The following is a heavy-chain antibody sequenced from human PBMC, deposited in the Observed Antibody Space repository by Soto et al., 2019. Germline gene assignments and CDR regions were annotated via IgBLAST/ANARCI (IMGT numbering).Heavy chain of an antibody. CDR2: ISGSGGST. CDR1: GFTFSNYA. V-gene: IGHV3-23*01. Sequence: GGSLRLSCAASGFTFSNYAMSWVRQAPGEGLEWVSAISGSGGSTYYADSVKGRFTISRDNSKNTLYLQMNSLRAEDTAVYYCAKPPGHCSGGSCYPGYYYFDYWGQGTLVTVSS. D-gene: IGHD2-15*01. CDR3: AKPPGHCSGGSCYPGYYYFDY. J-gene: IGHJ4*02.